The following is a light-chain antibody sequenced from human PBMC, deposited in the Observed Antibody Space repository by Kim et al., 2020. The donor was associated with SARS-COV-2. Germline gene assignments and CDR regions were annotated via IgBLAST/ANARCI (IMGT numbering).Light chain of an antibody. CDR2: THSDGTH. J-gene: IGLJ3*02. CDR1: TRHSTYA. V-gene: IGLV4-69*01. CDR3: QTWATGMQV. Sequence: SVRRTCTLGTRHSTYASAWHQHLPGKDPRFLLKTHSDGTHTTGDGIPARFSGSNSGAARYLPISSLHPEDEADYYCQTWATGMQVFGGGTQLTVL.